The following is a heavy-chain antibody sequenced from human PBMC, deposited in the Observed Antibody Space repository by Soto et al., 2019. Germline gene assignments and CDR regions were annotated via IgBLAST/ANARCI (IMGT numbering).Heavy chain of an antibody. CDR3: ARDGGRHCGGIAY. J-gene: IGHJ4*02. D-gene: IGHD1-26*01. CDR1: GGTFSSYS. Sequence: QVQLVQSGAEVKKPGSSVKVSCKASGGTFSSYSINWVRQAPGQGLEWMGEIIPIFGTANYAQKFQGRVTITADDSTSPDYMELSSLRSEDTDVYYCARDGGRHCGGIAYWGQGTLVTVSS. V-gene: IGHV1-69*01. CDR2: IIPIFGTA.